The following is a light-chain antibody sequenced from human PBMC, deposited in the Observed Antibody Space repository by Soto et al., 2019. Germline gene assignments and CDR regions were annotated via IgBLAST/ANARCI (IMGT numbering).Light chain of an antibody. Sequence: DCQMTQSPSSLSASVGDRVTITCQASQDITNYLNWYQQKPGKAPKLLIYGASNLETGVPSRFSGSGSGADFSFTISSLQPEDIATYYCQQYYNLPLTFGGGTKVDIK. CDR2: GAS. V-gene: IGKV1-33*01. CDR1: QDITNY. CDR3: QQYYNLPLT. J-gene: IGKJ4*01.